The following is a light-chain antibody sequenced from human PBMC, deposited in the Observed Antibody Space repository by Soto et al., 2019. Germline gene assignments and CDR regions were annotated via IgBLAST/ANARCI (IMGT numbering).Light chain of an antibody. V-gene: IGKV3-15*01. CDR2: GAS. CDR1: QSLNRD. CDR3: QQYNNWPGT. Sequence: PSTLSMSPGELATLSCLASQSLNRDLAWYQQKPGQSPRLLIFGASIRATGIPARFSGSGSGTEFTLTIGSLQSEDCALYYCQQYNNWPGTFGQGTKVDI. J-gene: IGKJ1*01.